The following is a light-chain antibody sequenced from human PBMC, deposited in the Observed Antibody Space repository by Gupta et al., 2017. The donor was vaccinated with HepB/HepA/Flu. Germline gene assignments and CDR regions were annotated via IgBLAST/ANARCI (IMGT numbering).Light chain of an antibody. V-gene: IGLV1-51*01. Sequence: QSVLTHPPSAPAAPGQKVTISCSGSSSNIGNNYVSWYQQLPGTAPKLLIYDNNKRPSGIPDRFSGSKSGTSATLGITGLQTGDEADYYCGTWDSSLSAYVVFGGGTKLTVL. J-gene: IGLJ2*01. CDR3: GTWDSSLSAYVV. CDR2: DNN. CDR1: SSNIGNNY.